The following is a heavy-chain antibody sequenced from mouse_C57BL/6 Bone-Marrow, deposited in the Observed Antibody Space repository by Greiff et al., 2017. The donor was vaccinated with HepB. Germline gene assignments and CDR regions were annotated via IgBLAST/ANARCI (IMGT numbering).Heavy chain of an antibody. D-gene: IGHD1-1*01. CDR1: GFTFTDYY. CDR3: ARYPPITTVVATSFDV. CDR2: IRNKANGYTT. V-gene: IGHV7-3*01. J-gene: IGHJ1*03. Sequence: EVQRVESGGGLVQPGGSLSLSCAASGFTFTDYYMSWVRQPPGKALEWLGFIRNKANGYTTEYSASVKGRFTISRDNSQSILYLQMNALRAEDSATYYCARYPPITTVVATSFDVWGTGTTVTVSS.